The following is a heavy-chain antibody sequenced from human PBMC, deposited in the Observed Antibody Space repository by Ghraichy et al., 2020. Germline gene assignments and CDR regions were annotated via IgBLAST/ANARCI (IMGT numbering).Heavy chain of an antibody. V-gene: IGHV3-7*01. CDR3: ARDVGYCADC. Sequence: GGSLRLSCAASGFSFSSYWMTWVRQAPGKGLEWVANINQDATDKNYVDSVKGRFTISRDNAKNSLYLQMNSLRAEDTAVYYFARDVGYCADCWGQGTLVTVS. J-gene: IGHJ4*02. D-gene: IGHD2-15*01. CDR1: GFSFSSYW. CDR2: INQDATDK.